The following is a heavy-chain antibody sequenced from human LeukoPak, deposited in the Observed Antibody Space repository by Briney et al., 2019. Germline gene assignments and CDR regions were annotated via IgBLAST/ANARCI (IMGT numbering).Heavy chain of an antibody. CDR2: ISWDGGST. CDR1: GFTFDDYN. CDR3: AELGITMIGGV. V-gene: IGHV3-43*01. Sequence: PGGSLRLSCAASGFTFDDYNMHWVRQAPGKGLEWVSLISWDGGSTYYADSVKGRFTISRDNAKNSLYLQMNSLRAEDTAVYYCAELGITMIGGVWGKGTTVTISS. D-gene: IGHD3-10*02. J-gene: IGHJ6*04.